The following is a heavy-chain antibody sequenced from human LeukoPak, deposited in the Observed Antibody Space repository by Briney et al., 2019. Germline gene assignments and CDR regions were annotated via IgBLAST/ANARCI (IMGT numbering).Heavy chain of an antibody. D-gene: IGHD3-10*01. CDR1: GGSISSGDYY. Sequence: SEALSLTCTVSGGSISSGDYYWSWIRQPPGKGLDWIGYIYYSGNTFYNPSLKSRVTISVDTSKNQFSLKLSSVTAADTAVYYCARVGTYGSGSYLSWLDYWGQGTLVTVSS. V-gene: IGHV4-30-4*02. CDR3: ARVGTYGSGSYLSWLDY. CDR2: IYYSGNT. J-gene: IGHJ4*02.